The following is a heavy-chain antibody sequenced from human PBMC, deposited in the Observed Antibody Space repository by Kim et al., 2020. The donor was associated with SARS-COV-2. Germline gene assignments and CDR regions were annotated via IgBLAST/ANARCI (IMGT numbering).Heavy chain of an antibody. Sequence: GGSLRLSCAASGFIFSNYWMGWVRQAPGKGLEWVANIKRDGSEKYYVDSVKGRFTISRDNAKNSLYLQMNSLSAEDTALYYCVRGADSADVWGQGTMVTVSS. D-gene: IGHD3-22*01. CDR2: IKRDGSEK. J-gene: IGHJ3*01. V-gene: IGHV3-7*01. CDR3: VRGADSADV. CDR1: GFIFSNYW.